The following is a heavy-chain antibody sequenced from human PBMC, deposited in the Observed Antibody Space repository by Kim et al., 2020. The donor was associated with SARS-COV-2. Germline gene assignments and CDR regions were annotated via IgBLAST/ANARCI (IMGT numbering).Heavy chain of an antibody. CDR2: ISAYNGNT. V-gene: IGHV1-18*04. CDR1: GYTFTSYG. Sequence: ASVKVSCKASGYTFTSYGISWVRQAPGQGLEWMGWISAYNGNTNYAQKLQGRVTMTTDTSTSTAYMELRSLRSDDTAVYYCARPRPPPNHYYGSGRGGGGYYGMDVWGQGTTVTVSS. D-gene: IGHD3-10*01. J-gene: IGHJ6*02. CDR3: ARPRPPPNHYYGSGRGGGGYYGMDV.